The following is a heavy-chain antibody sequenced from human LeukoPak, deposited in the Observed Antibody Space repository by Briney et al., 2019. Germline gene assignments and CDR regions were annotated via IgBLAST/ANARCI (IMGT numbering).Heavy chain of an antibody. Sequence: SETLSLTCTVSGGSISNYYWNWIRQPPGKGLEWIGYYSGSTNYNPSLKGRVTISVDTSKNQFSLKLSSVTAADTAVYYCARLGQYYDMYVDYWGQGTLVTVSS. D-gene: IGHD3-9*01. CDR2: YSGST. J-gene: IGHJ4*02. CDR1: GGSISNYY. V-gene: IGHV4-59*08. CDR3: ARLGQYYDMYVDY.